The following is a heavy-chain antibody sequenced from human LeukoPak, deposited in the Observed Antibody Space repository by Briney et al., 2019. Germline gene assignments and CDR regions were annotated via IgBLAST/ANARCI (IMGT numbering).Heavy chain of an antibody. D-gene: IGHD1-26*01. CDR3: AKGDSGSYPNWFDP. V-gene: IGHV3-74*01. J-gene: IGHJ5*02. CDR2: INSDGSST. Sequence: PGGSLRLSCAASGFTFSSYWMHWVRQAPGKGLVWVSRINSDGSSTSYADSVKGRFTISRDNSKNTLYLQMNSLRAEDTAVYYCAKGDSGSYPNWFDPWGQGTLVTVSS. CDR1: GFTFSSYW.